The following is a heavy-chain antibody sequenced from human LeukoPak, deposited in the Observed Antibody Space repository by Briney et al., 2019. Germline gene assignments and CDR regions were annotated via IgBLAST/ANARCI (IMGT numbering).Heavy chain of an antibody. CDR3: ARDEGVSWPFVY. Sequence: ASVKVSCKASGFTFLNYGVNWVRQAPGQGLEWMGGISAYNGDTKYAQKLQGRVTMTTDTSTNTAYMELRSLTSDDTAVYYCARDEGVSWPFVYWGQGTLVTVSS. D-gene: IGHD6-13*01. V-gene: IGHV1-18*01. CDR1: GFTFLNYG. J-gene: IGHJ4*02. CDR2: ISAYNGDT.